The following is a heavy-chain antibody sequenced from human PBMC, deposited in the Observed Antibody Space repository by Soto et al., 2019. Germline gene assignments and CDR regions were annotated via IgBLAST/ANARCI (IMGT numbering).Heavy chain of an antibody. CDR2: IYYSGST. J-gene: IGHJ4*02. CDR3: ARSPRTFVVVPAAIPYYFDD. Sequence: SETLSLTCTVSGGSISSYYWSWIRQPPGKGLEWIGYIYYSGSTNYNPSLKSRVTISVDTSKNQFSLKLSSVTAADTAVYYCARSPRTFVVVPAAIPYYFDDWGQGTLVTVSS. CDR1: GGSISSYY. D-gene: IGHD2-2*01. V-gene: IGHV4-59*01.